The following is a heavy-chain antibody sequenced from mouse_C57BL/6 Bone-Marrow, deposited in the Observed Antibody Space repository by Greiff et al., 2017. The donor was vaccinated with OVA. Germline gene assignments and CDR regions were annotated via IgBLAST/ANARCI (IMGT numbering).Heavy chain of an antibody. Sequence: VQLQQSGAELVRPGASVKLSCTASGFNIKDYYMHWVKQRPEKGLEWIGWIDPENGDTEYDSKFQGKATITADTSSNTAYLQRSSLTSEDTAVYYCTIWTTVMGYFEVWGTGTTVTVSS. J-gene: IGHJ1*03. CDR2: IDPENGDT. V-gene: IGHV14-4*01. CDR1: GFNIKDYY. CDR3: TIWTTVMGYFEV. D-gene: IGHD2-3*01.